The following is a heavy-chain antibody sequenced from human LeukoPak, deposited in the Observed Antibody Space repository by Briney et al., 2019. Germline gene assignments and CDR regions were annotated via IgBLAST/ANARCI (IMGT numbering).Heavy chain of an antibody. CDR3: ASAGGDSRSPLPFYY. V-gene: IGHV3-7*03. J-gene: IGHJ4*02. CDR2: IKQDGSEK. CDR1: GFTLGSYW. Sequence: GGSLRLSCAASGFTLGSYWMSWVRQAPGKGLEWVANIKQDGSEKYYVDSVKGRFTISRNNAENSLSLQMNSLRVEDTAVYYCASAGGDSRSPLPFYYWGQGTLVTVSS. D-gene: IGHD6-6*01.